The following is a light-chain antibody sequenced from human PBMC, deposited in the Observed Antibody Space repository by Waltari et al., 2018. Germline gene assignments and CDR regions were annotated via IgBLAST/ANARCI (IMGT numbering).Light chain of an antibody. J-gene: IGKJ1*01. CDR2: GAS. CDR1: QSVSSTY. Sequence: EIVLTQSPGTLSLSPGDRATLSCRASQSVSSTYLAWYQQKPGQAPGLLIYGASSRATGIPDRFSGSGSGTDFTLIISRLEPEDFAVYYCQHYSSSSWTFDQGTKVEIK. CDR3: QHYSSSSWT. V-gene: IGKV3-20*01.